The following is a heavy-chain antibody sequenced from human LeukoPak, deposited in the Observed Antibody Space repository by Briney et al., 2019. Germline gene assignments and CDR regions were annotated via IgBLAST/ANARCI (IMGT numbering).Heavy chain of an antibody. J-gene: IGHJ4*02. CDR3: ARYGSGSYYPLDY. CDR2: INPNSGGT. D-gene: IGHD3-10*01. Sequence: ASVKVSCKASGYTFTSNYMHWVRQAPGQGLEWMGRINPNSGGTNYAQKFQGRVTMTRDTSISTAYMELSRLRSDDTAVYYCARYGSGSYYPLDYWGQGTLVTVSS. V-gene: IGHV1-2*06. CDR1: GYTFTSNY.